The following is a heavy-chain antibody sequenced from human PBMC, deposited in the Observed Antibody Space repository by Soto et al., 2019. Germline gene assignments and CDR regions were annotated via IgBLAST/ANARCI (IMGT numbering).Heavy chain of an antibody. CDR3: ARSGAAAGGYYYYYMDV. V-gene: IGHV4-34*01. CDR2: INHSGST. D-gene: IGHD6-13*01. J-gene: IGHJ6*03. CDR1: GGSFSGYY. Sequence: SETLSLTCAVYGGSFSGYYWSWIRQPLGKGLEWIGEINHSGSTNYNPSLKSRVTISVDTSKNQFSLKLSSVTAADTAVYYCARSGAAAGGYYYYYMDVWGKGTTVTVSS.